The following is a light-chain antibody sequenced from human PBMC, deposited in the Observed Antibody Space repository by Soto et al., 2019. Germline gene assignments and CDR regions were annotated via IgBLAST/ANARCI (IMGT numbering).Light chain of an antibody. J-gene: IGLJ2*01. V-gene: IGLV2-14*01. CDR1: SSDVGGYNY. CDR2: DVS. Sequence: QSVLTQPASVSGSPGQSITISCTGTSSDVGGYNYVSWYQQHPGKAPKLMIYDVSNRPSGVSNRFSGSKSGNTASLTISWLQAEDEADYYCSSYTSSSTPSVVFGGGPKLTVL. CDR3: SSYTSSSTPSVV.